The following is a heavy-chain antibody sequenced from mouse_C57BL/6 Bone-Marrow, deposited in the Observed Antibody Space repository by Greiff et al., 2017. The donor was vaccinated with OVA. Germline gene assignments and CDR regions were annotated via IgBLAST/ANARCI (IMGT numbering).Heavy chain of an antibody. CDR3: ARSGVITTVVAAPMDY. V-gene: IGHV1-72*01. J-gene: IGHJ4*01. Sequence: QVQLQQPGAELVKPGASVKLSCKASGYTFTSYWMHWVKQRPGRGLEWIGRIDPTSGGTKYNEKFKSKATLTVDKPSSTAYMQLSSLTSEDSAVYYCARSGVITTVVAAPMDYWGQGTSVTVSS. CDR1: GYTFTSYW. CDR2: IDPTSGGT. D-gene: IGHD1-1*01.